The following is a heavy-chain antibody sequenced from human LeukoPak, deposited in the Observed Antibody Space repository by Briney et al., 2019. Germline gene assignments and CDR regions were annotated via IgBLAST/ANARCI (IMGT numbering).Heavy chain of an antibody. CDR1: GFTFSGYA. J-gene: IGHJ2*01. Sequence: PGGSLRLSCAASGFTFSGYAMNWVRQAPGKGLEWVSVISGSGSSTYHADSVEGRFTISRDNSMNTLYLQMNSLRAEDTAVYYCAKDRGSSSSDWYFDLWGRGTVVTVSS. D-gene: IGHD6-6*01. CDR3: AKDRGSSSSDWYFDL. V-gene: IGHV3-23*01. CDR2: ISGSGSST.